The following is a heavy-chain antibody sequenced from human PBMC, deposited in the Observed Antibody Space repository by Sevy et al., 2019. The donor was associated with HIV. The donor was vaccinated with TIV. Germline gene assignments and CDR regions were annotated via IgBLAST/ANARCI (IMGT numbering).Heavy chain of an antibody. CDR1: GFTFSGSA. CDR3: VKDSIFYDSSSGYRPFYYYGMDV. CDR2: ISSSGSGT. J-gene: IGHJ6*02. V-gene: IGHV3-64D*09. D-gene: IGHD3-3*01. Sequence: GGSRRLSCSASGFTFSGSALHWVRQAPGKGLEYVSVISSSGSGTYYAESVKGRFTISRDNSKNTLYLQMRSLRTEDTAVYYCVKDSIFYDSSSGYRPFYYYGMDVWGQGTSVTVSS.